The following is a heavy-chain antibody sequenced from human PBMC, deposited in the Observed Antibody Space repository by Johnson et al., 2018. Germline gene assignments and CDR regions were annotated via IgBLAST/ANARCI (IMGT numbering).Heavy chain of an antibody. Sequence: QVQLVESGGGVVQPGRSLRLSCAASGFTFSSYAMHWVRQAPGKGLEWVAVISYDGSNKYYADSVKGRFTISRDNSKNTLYLQMNSLRAEDTAVYYCARVWGGGGGYLFAFDIWGQGTMVTVSS. V-gene: IGHV3-30-3*01. CDR1: GFTFSSYA. D-gene: IGHD3-16*01. CDR2: ISYDGSNK. J-gene: IGHJ3*02. CDR3: ARVWGGGGGYLFAFDI.